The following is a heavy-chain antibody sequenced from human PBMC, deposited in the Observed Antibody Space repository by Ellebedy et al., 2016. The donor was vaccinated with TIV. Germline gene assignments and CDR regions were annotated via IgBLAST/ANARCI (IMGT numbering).Heavy chain of an antibody. CDR3: ARARSSGWLHTPDY. CDR2: IKGDGSTI. D-gene: IGHD6-19*01. V-gene: IGHV3-7*05. CDR1: GLIFSNYW. J-gene: IGHJ4*02. Sequence: PGGSLRLSCAASGLIFSNYWMSWVRQAPGKGLEWVASIKGDGSTIDYVDSVKGRFTISRDNTKNSLYLQMNSLRAEDTAVYYCARARSSGWLHTPDYWGQGLLVTVSS.